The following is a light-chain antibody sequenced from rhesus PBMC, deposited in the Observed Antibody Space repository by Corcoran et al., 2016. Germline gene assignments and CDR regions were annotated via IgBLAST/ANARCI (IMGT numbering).Light chain of an antibody. CDR1: NIGRNS. V-gene: IGLV3-36*02. Sequence: SSDLTQPPSVSVSPGQTARITCGGDNIGRNSVHWYQQKPPQAPVLVIYYGEDQPSGTPERFSGSKSDTIATLTISGVEAGDEADSFCQVWDTSRNQYIFGGGTRLTVL. J-gene: IGLJ1*01. CDR2: YGE. CDR3: QVWDTSRNQYI.